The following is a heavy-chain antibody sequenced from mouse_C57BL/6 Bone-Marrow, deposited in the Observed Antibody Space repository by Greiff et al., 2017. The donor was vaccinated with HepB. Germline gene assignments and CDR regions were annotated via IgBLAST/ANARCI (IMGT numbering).Heavy chain of an antibody. D-gene: IGHD3-2*02. CDR3: TRRDSSGYYFDY. J-gene: IGHJ2*01. V-gene: IGHV14-4*01. CDR2: IDPENGDT. Sequence: EVQLQQSGAELVRPGASVKLSCTASGFNIKDDYMHWVKQRPEQGLEWIGWIDPENGDTEYASKFQGKATITADTSSNTAYLQLSSLTSEDTAVYYCTRRDSSGYYFDYWGQGTTLTVSS. CDR1: GFNIKDDY.